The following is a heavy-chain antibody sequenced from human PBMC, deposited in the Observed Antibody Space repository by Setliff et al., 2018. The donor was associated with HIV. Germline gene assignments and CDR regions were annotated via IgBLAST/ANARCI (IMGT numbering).Heavy chain of an antibody. V-gene: IGHV1-2*02. D-gene: IGHD1-20*01. J-gene: IGHJ4*02. CDR3: ARGLYNWNL. CDR2: ISPLNGET. Sequence: ASVKVSCKSSGYTFTDWFMHWVRQAPGQGLEWMGWISPLNGETRITQKFEGRVTMTRDTSTNTVFMELISLTFHDTAVYYCARGLYNWNLWGQGTLVTVSS. CDR1: GYTFTDWF.